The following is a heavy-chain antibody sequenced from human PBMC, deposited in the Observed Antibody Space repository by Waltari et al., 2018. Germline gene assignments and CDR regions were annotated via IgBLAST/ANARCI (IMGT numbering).Heavy chain of an antibody. D-gene: IGHD7-27*01. CDR1: GGSISSGDYY. CDR3: ARGVVTWGSKDWYFDL. Sequence: QVQLQESGPGLVKPSQTLSLTCTVSGGSISSGDYYWSWIRQPPGKGLEWIGYIYYSGSTYYNPSLKSRVTISVDTSKNQFSLKLSSVTAADTAVYYCARGVVTWGSKDWYFDLWGRGTLVTVSS. CDR2: IYYSGST. J-gene: IGHJ2*01. V-gene: IGHV4-30-4*08.